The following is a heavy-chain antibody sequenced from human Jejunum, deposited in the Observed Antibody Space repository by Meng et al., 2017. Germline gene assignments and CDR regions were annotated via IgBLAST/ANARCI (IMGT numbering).Heavy chain of an antibody. CDR2: AST. D-gene: IGHD1-26*01. Sequence: QVQLQESGPGLLRPSEPLSLICTVSGGSVSRAGYQWGWIRQPPGKGLXWIGYASTNYNPSLKSRVTISLDTSRNQFSLSLSSVTAADTAVYYCARDHMGSLDYWGQGILVTVSS. J-gene: IGHJ4*02. CDR3: ARDHMGSLDY. V-gene: IGHV4-61*08. CDR1: GGSVSRAGYQ.